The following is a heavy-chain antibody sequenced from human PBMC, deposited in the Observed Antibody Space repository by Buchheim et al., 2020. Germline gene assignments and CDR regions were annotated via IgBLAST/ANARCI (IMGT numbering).Heavy chain of an antibody. CDR2: IYYSGST. D-gene: IGHD3-3*01. CDR3: AREGDNDFWSGFPGGNWFDP. Sequence: QVQLPESGPGLVKPSQTLSLTCTVSGGSISSGGYYWSWIRQHPGKGLEWIGYIYYSGSTYYNPSLKSRVTISVTTSKNQFPLKLSSVTAADTAVYYCAREGDNDFWSGFPGGNWFDPWGQGTL. CDR1: GGSISSGGYY. V-gene: IGHV4-31*03. J-gene: IGHJ5*02.